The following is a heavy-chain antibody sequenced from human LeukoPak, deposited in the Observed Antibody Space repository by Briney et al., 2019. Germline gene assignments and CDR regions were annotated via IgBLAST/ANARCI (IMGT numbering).Heavy chain of an antibody. J-gene: IGHJ4*02. D-gene: IGHD3-16*02. V-gene: IGHV3-30*02. Sequence: GGSLRLSCAASGFTFNNYGMHWVRQAPGKGLGWVAFIRYDGSNKYYADSVKGRFTISRDNSKNTLYLQMNSLRAEDTAVYYCAKALVRLGELSLFPFDYWGQGTLVTVSS. CDR2: IRYDGSNK. CDR3: AKALVRLGELSLFPFDY. CDR1: GFTFNNYG.